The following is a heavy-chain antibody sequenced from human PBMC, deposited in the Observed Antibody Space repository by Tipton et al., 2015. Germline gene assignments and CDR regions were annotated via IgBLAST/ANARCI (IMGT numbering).Heavy chain of an antibody. V-gene: IGHV4-30-4*01. CDR3: ARSSRGVFDI. CDR2: IYSSGST. CDR1: GDSISSGDYY. Sequence: TLSLTCTVPGDSISSGDYYWSWLRQPPGKGLEWLDYIYSSGSTYYNPSLKSRVMLSLDDSKNQFSLRLSSVTAADTAVYYCARSSRGVFDIWGRGTMVAVSS. D-gene: IGHD2-8*01. J-gene: IGHJ3*02.